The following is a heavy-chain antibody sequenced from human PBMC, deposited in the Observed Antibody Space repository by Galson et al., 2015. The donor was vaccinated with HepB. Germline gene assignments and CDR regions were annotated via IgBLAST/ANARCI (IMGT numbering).Heavy chain of an antibody. J-gene: IGHJ4*02. CDR2: ILYDGSKK. CDR3: ARPIYGSGSLTCAY. D-gene: IGHD3-10*01. Sequence: APGKGLEWVSVILYDGSKKFYADSVKGRFTISRDDSKKTLYLEMNSLRPEDTAVYYCARPIYGSGSLTCAYWGRGTLVTVSS. V-gene: IGHV3-30*03.